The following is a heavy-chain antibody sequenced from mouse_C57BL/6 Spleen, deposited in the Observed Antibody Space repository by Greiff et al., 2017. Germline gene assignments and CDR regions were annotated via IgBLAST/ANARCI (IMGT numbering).Heavy chain of an antibody. CDR3: ARRDTRDAMDD. D-gene: IGHD3-3*01. CDR2: INPSSGYT. J-gene: IGHJ4*01. V-gene: IGHV1-4*01. CDR1: GYTFTSYT. Sequence: VKLMESGAELARPGASVMMSCKASGYTFTSYTMHWVKQRPGQGLEWIGYINPSSGYTKYNQKFKDKATLTADKSSSTAYMQLSSLTSEDSAVYYCARRDTRDAMDDWGQGTSVTVSS.